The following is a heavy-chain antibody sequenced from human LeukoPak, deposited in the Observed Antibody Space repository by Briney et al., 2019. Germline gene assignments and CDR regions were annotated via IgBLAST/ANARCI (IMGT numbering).Heavy chain of an antibody. D-gene: IGHD4-11*01. J-gene: IGHJ3*02. CDR1: GLTFSSYS. CDR2: ISSSSSYI. Sequence: PGGSLRLSCAASGLTFSSYSMNWVRQAPGKGLEWVSSISSSSSYIYYADSVKGRFTISRDNAKNSLYLQMNSLRAEDTAVYYCARDRVTRPSDAFDIWGQGTMVTVSS. V-gene: IGHV3-21*01. CDR3: ARDRVTRPSDAFDI.